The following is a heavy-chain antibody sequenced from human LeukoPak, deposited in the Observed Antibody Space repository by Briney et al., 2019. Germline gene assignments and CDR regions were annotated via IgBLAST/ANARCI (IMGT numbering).Heavy chain of an antibody. Sequence: SETLSLTCTVSGGSISSYYWSWIRQPPGKGLEWIGYIYYSGSTNHNPSLKSRVTISVDTSKNQFSLKLSSVTAADTAVYYCARDLRYCSGGSCYDAFDIWGQGTMVTVSS. V-gene: IGHV4-59*01. D-gene: IGHD2-15*01. CDR2: IYYSGST. CDR1: GGSISSYY. J-gene: IGHJ3*02. CDR3: ARDLRYCSGGSCYDAFDI.